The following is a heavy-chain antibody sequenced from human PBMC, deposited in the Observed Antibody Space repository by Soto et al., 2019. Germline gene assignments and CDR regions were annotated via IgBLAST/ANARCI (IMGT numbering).Heavy chain of an antibody. Sequence: ASVKVSCKASGYTFTSYAMHWVRQAPGQRLEWMGWINAGNGNTKYSQKFQGRVTITRDTSASTAYMELSSLRSEDTAVYYCARDFPGIAAAGWVSGYYYMDVWGKGTTVTVSS. CDR1: GYTFTSYA. J-gene: IGHJ6*03. V-gene: IGHV1-3*01. CDR2: INAGNGNT. D-gene: IGHD6-13*01. CDR3: ARDFPGIAAAGWVSGYYYMDV.